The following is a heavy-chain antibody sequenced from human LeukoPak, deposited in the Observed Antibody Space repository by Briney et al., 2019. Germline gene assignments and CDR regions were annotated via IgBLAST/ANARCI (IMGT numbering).Heavy chain of an antibody. CDR2: IKQDGSEK. D-gene: IGHD6-13*01. CDR3: ARYIAAAGWGYYYYYMDV. Sequence: PGGSLRLSCAASGFTLSSYGMSWVRQAPGKGLEWVANIKQDGSEKYYVDSVKGRFTISRDNAKNSLYLQMNSLRAEDTAVYYCARYIAAAGWGYYYYYMDVWGKGTTVTVSS. J-gene: IGHJ6*03. CDR1: GFTLSSYG. V-gene: IGHV3-7*01.